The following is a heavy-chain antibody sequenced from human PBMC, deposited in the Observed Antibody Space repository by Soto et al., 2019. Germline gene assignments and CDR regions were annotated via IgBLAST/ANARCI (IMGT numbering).Heavy chain of an antibody. D-gene: IGHD6-13*01. CDR1: GFTFSSYG. Sequence: PVGSLRLSCAASGFTFSSYGMHWVRQAPGKGLEWVAVISYDGSNKYYADSVKGRFTISRDNSKNTVSLLMNSLRAEDTAVYFCARGSSGYISSWYYFDYWGRGTLVTVSS. V-gene: IGHV3-30*03. J-gene: IGHJ4*02. CDR3: ARGSSGYISSWYYFDY. CDR2: ISYDGSNK.